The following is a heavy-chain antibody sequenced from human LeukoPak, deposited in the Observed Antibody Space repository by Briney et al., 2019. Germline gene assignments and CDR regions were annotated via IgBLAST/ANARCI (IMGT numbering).Heavy chain of an antibody. V-gene: IGHV4-34*01. J-gene: IGHJ4*02. CDR2: INHSGST. Sequence: SETLSLTCAVYGGSFSGYYWSWIRQPPGKGLEWIGEINHSGSTNYNPSLKSRVTISVDTSKNQFSLKLSSVTAADTAVYYCARRGRWLQPNDYWGQGTLVTVSS. CDR1: GGSFSGYY. CDR3: ARRGRWLQPNDY. D-gene: IGHD5-24*01.